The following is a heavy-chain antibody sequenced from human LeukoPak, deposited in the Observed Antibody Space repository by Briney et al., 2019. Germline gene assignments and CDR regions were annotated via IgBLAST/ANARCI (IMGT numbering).Heavy chain of an antibody. CDR1: GGSFSGSY. CDR3: ARWMVGDAFDI. D-gene: IGHD3-10*01. Sequence: SETLSLTCAVYGGSFSGSYWKWIRQPPGKGLEWIGEINHSGGTTYNPSLKSRVTISVDTSKNQFSLKLSSVTAADTAVYYCARWMVGDAFDIWGQGTMVTVSS. V-gene: IGHV4-34*01. CDR2: INHSGGT. J-gene: IGHJ3*02.